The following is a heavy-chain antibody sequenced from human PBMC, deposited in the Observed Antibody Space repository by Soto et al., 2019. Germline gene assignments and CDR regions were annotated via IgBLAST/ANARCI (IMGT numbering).Heavy chain of an antibody. V-gene: IGHV2-5*02. Sequence: QITLKESGPTVVKPTQTLTLTCTISGFSLSTSGVGVAWIRQPPGEALEWLALIYWDADKRYRPSLESRLTITKDTSKNQVVLTMTNMDSVDTATYYCAYLPCSGGSCYWFSFSGKDVWGQGTTVTVSS. D-gene: IGHD2-15*01. CDR3: AYLPCSGGSCYWFSFSGKDV. CDR1: GFSLSTSGVG. CDR2: IYWDADK. J-gene: IGHJ6*02.